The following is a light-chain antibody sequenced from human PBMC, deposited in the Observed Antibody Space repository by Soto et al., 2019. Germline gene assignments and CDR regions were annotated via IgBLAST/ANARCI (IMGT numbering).Light chain of an antibody. J-gene: IGLJ2*01. Sequence: QSALTQPASVSGSPGQSITISCTGTTSDVGGYNYVSWYQQYPGKAPKLMIYDVSNRPSGVSNRFSGSKSGNTASLTISGLQAEDEADYYCSSYTSTNKGVFGGGTKVTVL. CDR1: TSDVGGYNY. CDR2: DVS. CDR3: SSYTSTNKGV. V-gene: IGLV2-14*01.